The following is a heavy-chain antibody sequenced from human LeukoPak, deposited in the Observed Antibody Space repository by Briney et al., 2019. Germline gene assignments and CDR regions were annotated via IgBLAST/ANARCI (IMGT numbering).Heavy chain of an antibody. V-gene: IGHV4-59*01. CDR2: IYYSGST. Sequence: SETLSLTCTVSGGSISSYYWSWIRQPPGKGLEWIGYIYYSGSTNYNPSLKSRVTISVDTSKNQFSLKLSSVTAADTAVYYCARGMSTHSSGWNYWGQGTLVTVSS. J-gene: IGHJ4*02. CDR1: GGSISSYY. D-gene: IGHD6-19*01. CDR3: ARGMSTHSSGWNY.